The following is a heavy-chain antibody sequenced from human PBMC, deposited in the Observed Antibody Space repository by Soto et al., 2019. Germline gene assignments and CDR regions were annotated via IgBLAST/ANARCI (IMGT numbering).Heavy chain of an antibody. CDR2: ISRTGGGT. CDR3: AKDRAFNYFYGMDV. Sequence: GGSLRLSCAASRFTFSHYAMTWVRQAPGKGLQWVSGISRTGGGTYYADSVKGRFTISRDNSKDTVFLQMDSLRVEDTAVYYCAKDRAFNYFYGMDVWGQGTTVTV. V-gene: IGHV3-23*01. D-gene: IGHD3-10*01. CDR1: RFTFSHYA. J-gene: IGHJ6*02.